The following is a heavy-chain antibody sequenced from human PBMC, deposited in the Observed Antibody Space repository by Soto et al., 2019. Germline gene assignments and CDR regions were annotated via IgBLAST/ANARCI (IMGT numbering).Heavy chain of an antibody. J-gene: IGHJ4*02. CDR1: GFTFSSYG. CDR3: AKVPLSRRDFDY. CDR2: ISYDGSNK. Sequence: GGSLRLSCAASGFTFSSYGMHWVRQAPGKGLEWVAVISYDGSNKYYADSVKGRFTISRDNSKNTLYLQMNSLRAEDTAVYYCAKVPLSRRDFDYWRQRTVVTVSS. V-gene: IGHV3-30*18. D-gene: IGHD2-21*01.